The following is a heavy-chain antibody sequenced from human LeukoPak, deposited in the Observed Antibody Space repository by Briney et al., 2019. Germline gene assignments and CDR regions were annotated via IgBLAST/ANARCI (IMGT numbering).Heavy chain of an antibody. D-gene: IGHD6-13*01. V-gene: IGHV5-51*01. CDR1: GYSFTTHW. J-gene: IGHJ4*02. CDR2: IFPGDSDA. CDR3: ARSLFRGAIAAAGVDS. Sequence: GAALQISFNASGYSFTTHWIGWVRQKPGKGLEWRGIIFPGDSDAFYTPSFQGQVTISVDTSINAAYLQWSSLKASDTAIYCARSLFRGAIAAAGVDSWGQGTLVTVSS.